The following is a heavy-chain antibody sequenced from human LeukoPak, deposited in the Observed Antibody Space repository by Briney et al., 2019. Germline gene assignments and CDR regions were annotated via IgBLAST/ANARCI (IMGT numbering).Heavy chain of an antibody. V-gene: IGHV3-15*01. Sequence: GGSLRLSCAASGFTFSNAWMSWVRQAPGKGLEWVGRIKSKTDGGTTDYAAPVKGRFTISRDDSKNTLYLQMNSLKTEDTAVYYRTTDPPLLEVDYWGQGTLVTVSS. J-gene: IGHJ4*02. CDR1: GFTFSNAW. CDR3: TTDPPLLEVDY. CDR2: IKSKTDGGTT. D-gene: IGHD1-26*01.